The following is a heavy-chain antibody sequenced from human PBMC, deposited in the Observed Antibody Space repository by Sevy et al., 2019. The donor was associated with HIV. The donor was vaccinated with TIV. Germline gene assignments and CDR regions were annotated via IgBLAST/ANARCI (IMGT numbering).Heavy chain of an antibody. CDR3: ARDLAVASPMPPPIRPLDF. CDR1: GFTFSSYS. Sequence: GGSLRLSCAASGFTFSSYSMNWVRQAPGKGLEWVSYISSSSSTIYYADSVKGRFTISRDNAKNSLYLQMNSLRDEDTAVYYCARDLAVASPMPPPIRPLDFRGQGTLVTVSS. J-gene: IGHJ4*02. D-gene: IGHD6-19*01. V-gene: IGHV3-48*02. CDR2: ISSSSSTI.